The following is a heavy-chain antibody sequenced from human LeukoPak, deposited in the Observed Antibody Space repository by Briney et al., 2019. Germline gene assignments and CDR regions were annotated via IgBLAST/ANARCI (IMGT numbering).Heavy chain of an antibody. CDR3: ARDSWAYYYGSGSSNWFDP. Sequence: GGSLRLSCAASGFTFSSYWMSWVRQAPGKGLEWVANIKQDGSEKYYVDSVKGRFTISRDNAKNSLYLQMNSLRAEDTAVYYCARDSWAYYYGSGSSNWFDPWGQGTLVTVSS. J-gene: IGHJ5*02. CDR2: IKQDGSEK. D-gene: IGHD3-10*01. V-gene: IGHV3-7*01. CDR1: GFTFSSYW.